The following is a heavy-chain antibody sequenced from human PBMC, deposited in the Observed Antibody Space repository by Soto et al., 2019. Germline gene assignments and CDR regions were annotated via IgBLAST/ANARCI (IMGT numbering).Heavy chain of an antibody. CDR1: GFTFSSYA. CDR2: ISGSGGST. CDR3: AKNSAYVVRGEPHYYGMDV. V-gene: IGHV3-23*01. D-gene: IGHD3-10*01. Sequence: EVQLLESGGGLVQPGGSLRLSCAASGFTFSSYAMSWVRQAPGKGLEWVSAISGSGGSTYYADSVKGRFTISRDNSKNTLYLQMNSLRAEDTAVYYCAKNSAYVVRGEPHYYGMDVWGQGTTVTVSS. J-gene: IGHJ6*02.